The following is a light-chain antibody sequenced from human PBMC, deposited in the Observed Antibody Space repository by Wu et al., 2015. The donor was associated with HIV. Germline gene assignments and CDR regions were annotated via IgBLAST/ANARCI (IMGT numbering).Light chain of an antibody. CDR2: GAS. V-gene: IGKV3-15*01. J-gene: IGKJ4*01. CDR3: QQYNNWPLT. CDR1: QSVSSN. Sequence: EIVMTQSPATLSVSPGERATLSCRASQSVSSNLAWYQQKPGQAPRLLIYGASTRATGIPARFSGSGSGTEFTLTISSMQSEDFAVYYCQQYNNWPLTFGRRD.